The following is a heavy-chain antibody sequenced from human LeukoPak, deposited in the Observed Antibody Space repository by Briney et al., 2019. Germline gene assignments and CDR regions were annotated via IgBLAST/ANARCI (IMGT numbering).Heavy chain of an antibody. CDR3: ARGRYGDYDDY. J-gene: IGHJ4*02. D-gene: IGHD4-17*01. CDR1: GGSINSYY. CDR2: IYYSGST. V-gene: IGHV4-59*01. Sequence: SETLSLTCTASGGSINSYYWSWIRQPSGKGLEWIGYIYYSGSTNYNPSLKSRVTISVDTSKNQFSLKLSSVTAADTAVYYCARGRYGDYDDYWGQGTLVTVSS.